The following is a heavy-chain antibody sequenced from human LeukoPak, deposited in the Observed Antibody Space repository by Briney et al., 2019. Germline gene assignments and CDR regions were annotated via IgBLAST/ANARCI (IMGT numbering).Heavy chain of an antibody. CDR3: ASAAGAGTETAY. CDR2: MNPNSGNT. CDR1: GYTFTIYD. V-gene: IGHV1-8*01. D-gene: IGHD6-19*01. Sequence: ASVKVSCKASGYTFTIYDINWVRQANGQGLEWMGWMNPNSGNTGYAQKFQGRVTITRNTSKSTAYMELSSLRSEDTAVYYCASAAGAGTETAYWGQGTLVTVSS. J-gene: IGHJ4*02.